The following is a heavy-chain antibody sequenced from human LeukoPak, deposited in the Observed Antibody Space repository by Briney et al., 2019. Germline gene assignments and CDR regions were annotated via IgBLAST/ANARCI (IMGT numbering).Heavy chain of an antibody. CDR2: INHSGTT. J-gene: IGHJ4*02. D-gene: IGHD3-16*02. V-gene: IGHV4-34*01. Sequence: SETLSLTCAVYGVSFSDYYWSWIRQPPGKGLEWIGEINHSGTTNYSPSLKSRVSISVDTSKNQFSLKLNSVTAADAAMYYCASHYSSGSYRYTGSFDSWGQGMLVNVSS. CDR3: ASHYSSGSYRYTGSFDS. CDR1: GVSFSDYY.